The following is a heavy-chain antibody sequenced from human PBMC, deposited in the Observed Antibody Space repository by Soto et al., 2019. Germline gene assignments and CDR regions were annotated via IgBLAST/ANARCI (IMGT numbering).Heavy chain of an antibody. CDR1: GGSISSGGYY. CDR2: IYYSGST. D-gene: IGHD6-13*01. CDR3: ARASQQLGMYNWFDP. Sequence: QVQLQESGPGLVKPSQTLSLTCTVSGGSISSGGYYWSWIRQHPGKGLEWIGYIYYSGSTYYNPSLQSRVTISVDTSKNQFSLKLSSVTAADTAVYYCARASQQLGMYNWFDPWGQGTLVTVSS. V-gene: IGHV4-31*03. J-gene: IGHJ5*02.